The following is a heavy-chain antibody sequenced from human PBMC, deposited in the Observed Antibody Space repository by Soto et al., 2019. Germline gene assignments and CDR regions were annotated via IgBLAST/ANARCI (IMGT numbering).Heavy chain of an antibody. J-gene: IGHJ5*02. CDR3: ARDRGYNWNYGWCDP. CDR1: GYTFTSYG. V-gene: IGHV1-18*01. CDR2: ISGYNGNT. Sequence: QVQLVQSGAEVKKPGASVKVSCKASGYTFTSYGISWVRQAPGQGLEWMGRISGYNGNTNYAQKLQGRVTMTTDTSTSTAYMELRSLRSDDTAVYFCARDRGYNWNYGWCDPWGQGTLVTVSS. D-gene: IGHD1-7*01.